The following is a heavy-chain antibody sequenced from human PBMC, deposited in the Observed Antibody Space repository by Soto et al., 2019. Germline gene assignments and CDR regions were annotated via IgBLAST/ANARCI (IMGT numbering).Heavy chain of an antibody. CDR1: DFTISNAW. Sequence: EVQLVESGGGLVKPGGSLRLSCAASDFTISNAWMNWVRQAPGKGLEWVGRIKTKSEGEATDYAAPLKGRFTISRDDAKNTLFLQMNSLKTEETDVYYCTTGSVEGVWGQGATVTVSS. D-gene: IGHD2-2*01. CDR3: TTGSVEGV. CDR2: IKTKSEGEAT. V-gene: IGHV3-15*07. J-gene: IGHJ6*02.